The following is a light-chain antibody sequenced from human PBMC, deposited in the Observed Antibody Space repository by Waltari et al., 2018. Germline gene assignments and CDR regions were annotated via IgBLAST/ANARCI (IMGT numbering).Light chain of an antibody. J-gene: IGKJ1*01. Sequence: DMVLTQSPGTLSLSPGDRATLSCRARQSVSRNKLAWYQQKPGQAPRLLMSGASTRAAGVPDRFSGSGSGTDFTLTISRLEPEDFAVYSCQHYDTSPWAFGQGTKVEVK. CDR3: QHYDTSPWA. V-gene: IGKV3-20*01. CDR2: GAS. CDR1: QSVSRNK.